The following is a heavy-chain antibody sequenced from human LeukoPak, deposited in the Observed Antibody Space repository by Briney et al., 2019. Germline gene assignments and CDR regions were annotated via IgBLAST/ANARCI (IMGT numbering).Heavy chain of an antibody. D-gene: IGHD5-12*01. CDR3: ARHLVAPDY. V-gene: IGHV5-51*01. CDR1: GYSFTSYW. Sequence: GESLKISCKGSGYSFTSYWIGWVRQMPGKGLEWVGIIYPGDSDTKYSPSFQGQVTISADKSISTAYLQWTSLKASDTAMYFCARHLVAPDYWGQGTLVTVSS. CDR2: IYPGDSDT. J-gene: IGHJ4*02.